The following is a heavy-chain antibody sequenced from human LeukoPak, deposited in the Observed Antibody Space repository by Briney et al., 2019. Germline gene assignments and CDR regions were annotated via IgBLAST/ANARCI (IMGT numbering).Heavy chain of an antibody. CDR1: GYTFTDYY. V-gene: IGHV1-2*02. D-gene: IGHD1/OR15-1a*01. CDR2: INPTSGAT. J-gene: IGHJ3*01. Sequence: SVKVSCKASGYTFTDYYMHWVRQAPGHGLDWVGWINPTSGATNYAQKFQGRVTMTRDTSNNTSYMELSRLRSDDTAVYYCAREFRTTTWSFDAFDLWGQGTMVTVSS. CDR3: AREFRTTTWSFDAFDL.